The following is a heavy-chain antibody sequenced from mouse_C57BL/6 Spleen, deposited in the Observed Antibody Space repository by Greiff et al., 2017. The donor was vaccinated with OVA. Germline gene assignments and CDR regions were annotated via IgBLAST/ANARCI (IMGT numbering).Heavy chain of an antibody. CDR3: ARRYGNYDWYFDV. D-gene: IGHD2-1*01. CDR2: IHPNSGST. J-gene: IGHJ1*03. V-gene: IGHV1-64*01. CDR1: GYTFTSYW. Sequence: VQLQQPGAELVKPGASVKLSCKASGYTFTSYWMHWVKQRPGQGLEWIGMIHPNSGSTNYNEKFKSKATLTVDKSSSTAYMQLSSLTSEDSAVYYCARRYGNYDWYFDVWGTGTTVTVSS.